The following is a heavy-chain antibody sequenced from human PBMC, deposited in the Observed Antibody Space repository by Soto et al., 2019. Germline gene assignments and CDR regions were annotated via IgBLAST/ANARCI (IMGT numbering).Heavy chain of an antibody. D-gene: IGHD2-21*02. V-gene: IGHV3-48*02. CDR2: IIGDRASI. CDR1: GFTLTAYS. Sequence: PGGPLRPSCVASGFTLTAYSMNGVRQAPGKGLEWLSYIIGDRASIYYAASVRGRFTIYRDNAENSPYLQMDNLRDEDTALYYSARQVYTVVTPMDFWGQGTLVTVSS. CDR3: ARQVYTVVTPMDF. J-gene: IGHJ4*02.